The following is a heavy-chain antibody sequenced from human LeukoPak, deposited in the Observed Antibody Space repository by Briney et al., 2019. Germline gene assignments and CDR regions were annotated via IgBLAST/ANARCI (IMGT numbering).Heavy chain of an antibody. V-gene: IGHV4-39*01. CDR1: GGSISSSTYY. CDR2: FYYSGTT. Sequence: SETLSLTCTVSGGSISSSTYYWGWIRQPPGKGLEWIGTFYYSGTTYYNPSLKSRVSIFVDTSKNQFSLKLSSVTAADTAVYYCARHMGTYCSATSCFSGYYYYYGVDVWGQGTTVTVSS. D-gene: IGHD2-2*01. J-gene: IGHJ6*02. CDR3: ARHMGTYCSATSCFSGYYYYYGVDV.